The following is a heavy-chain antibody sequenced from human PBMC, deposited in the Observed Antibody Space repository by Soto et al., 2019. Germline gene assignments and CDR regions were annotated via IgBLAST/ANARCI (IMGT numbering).Heavy chain of an antibody. J-gene: IGHJ6*02. D-gene: IGHD3-10*01. CDR1: GFTFSDYA. V-gene: IGHV3-23*01. CDR3: AKRAFYGSGIQYYHGMDV. CDR2: ISGTGGGT. Sequence: EVHLLESGGGLVQPGGSLRLSCAASGFTFSDYAMTWVRQAPGKGLEWVSVISGTGGGTNNADSAKGRFTTSRDNSKNTLKLQMNSLRAEDTAVYYCAKRAFYGSGIQYYHGMDVWGQGTAVTVSS.